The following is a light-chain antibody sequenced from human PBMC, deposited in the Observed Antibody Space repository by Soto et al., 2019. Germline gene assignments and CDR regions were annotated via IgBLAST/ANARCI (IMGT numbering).Light chain of an antibody. V-gene: IGKV3-20*01. Sequence: EIVLTQSPGTLSVSPGDGATLSCRASQTVGKNYLAWYQQRPGQAPRLLIHGASSRATGVPDRFSGSGSGTEFTLTIGRLEPEDVAVYFCQQYGSSPRTLGQGTKVDIK. CDR2: GAS. J-gene: IGKJ1*01. CDR3: QQYGSSPRT. CDR1: QTVGKNY.